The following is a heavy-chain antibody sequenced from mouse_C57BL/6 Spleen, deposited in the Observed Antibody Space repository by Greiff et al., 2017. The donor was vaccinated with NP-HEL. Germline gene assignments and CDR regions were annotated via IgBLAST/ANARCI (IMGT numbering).Heavy chain of an antibody. CDR3: ASHYYYCSSQGYYAMDY. V-gene: IGHV5-9*01. CDR2: ISGGGGNT. J-gene: IGHJ4*01. D-gene: IGHD1-1*01. Sequence: EVQLVESGGGLVKPGGSLKLSCAASGFTFSSYTMSWVRQTSEKRLEWVATISGGGGNTYYPDSVKGRFTISRDNAKNTLYLHMSSLRSEDTALYYSASHYYYCSSQGYYAMDYWGQGTSVTVSS. CDR1: GFTFSSYT.